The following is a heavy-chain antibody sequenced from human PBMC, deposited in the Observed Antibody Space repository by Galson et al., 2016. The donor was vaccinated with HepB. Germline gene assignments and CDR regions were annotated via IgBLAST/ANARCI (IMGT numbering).Heavy chain of an antibody. D-gene: IGHD3-16*01. CDR1: GFTFSNFW. CDR3: ARDTRNGGLY. CDR2: IKPDGSEE. V-gene: IGHV3-7*04. Sequence: SLRLSCAASGFTFSNFWMAWARQAPGEGLEWLATIKPDGSEEYYVDSVEGRFTISRDNARTSVSLQMNSLRAGDTAVYFCARDTRNGGLYWGQGTLVTVSS. J-gene: IGHJ4*02.